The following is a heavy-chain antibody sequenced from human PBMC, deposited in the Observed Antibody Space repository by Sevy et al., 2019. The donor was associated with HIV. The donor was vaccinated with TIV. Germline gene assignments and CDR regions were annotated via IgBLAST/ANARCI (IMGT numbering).Heavy chain of an antibody. CDR3: VRDQGRLRSHPYGMDV. CDR2: IIPIFGTA. Sequence: ASVKVSCKASGGTFSSYAISWVRQAPGQGLEWMGGIIPIFGTANYAQKFQGRVTITADESTSTAYMELSSLRSEDTAVYYCVRDQGRLRSHPYGMDVWGQGTTVTVSS. CDR1: GGTFSSYA. J-gene: IGHJ6*02. D-gene: IGHD4-17*01. V-gene: IGHV1-69*13.